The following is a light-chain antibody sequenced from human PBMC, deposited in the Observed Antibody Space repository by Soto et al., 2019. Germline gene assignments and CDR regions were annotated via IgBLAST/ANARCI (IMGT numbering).Light chain of an antibody. CDR1: SSDIGAYIY. V-gene: IGLV2-8*01. CDR3: SSYAGSNNFV. Sequence: SALTQPPSASGSPGQSVTISCTGTSSDIGAYIYVSWYQQHPGKAPKLMISEVSRRPSGVPERFSGSKSGNTASLTVSGLQADDEAHYYCSSYAGSNNFVFGTGTKV. J-gene: IGLJ1*01. CDR2: EVS.